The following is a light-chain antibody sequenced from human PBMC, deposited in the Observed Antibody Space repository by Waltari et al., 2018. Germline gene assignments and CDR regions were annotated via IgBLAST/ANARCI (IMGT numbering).Light chain of an antibody. Sequence: EIVLPQSPGTLSLSPGDSATLSCRASQSIGTYLTWYQHRPGQAPRLLIYHASSRATGIPDRFSGSGSGTDFSLTINRLEPEDFAVYYCQMYVKLPVTFGHGTKVELK. CDR1: QSIGTY. CDR2: HAS. J-gene: IGKJ1*01. V-gene: IGKV3-20*01. CDR3: QMYVKLPVT.